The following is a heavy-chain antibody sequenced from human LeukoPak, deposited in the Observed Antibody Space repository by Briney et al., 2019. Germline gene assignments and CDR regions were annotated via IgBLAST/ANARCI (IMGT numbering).Heavy chain of an antibody. J-gene: IGHJ4*02. CDR1: GFTFSSYA. CDR2: ISGSGDRI. CDR3: AKAKVDGGTAEY. D-gene: IGHD4-23*01. Sequence: GGSLRLSCAASGFTFSSYAMSWVRQAPGKGLEWVSAISGSGDRIFYADSVKGRFIISRDNSKNTLYLQMNSLGAEDTALYYRAKAKVDGGTAEYWGQGTLVTVSS. V-gene: IGHV3-23*01.